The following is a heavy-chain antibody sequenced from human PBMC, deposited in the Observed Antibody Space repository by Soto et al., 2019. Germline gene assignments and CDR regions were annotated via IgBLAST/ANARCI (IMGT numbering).Heavy chain of an antibody. Sequence: QVQLQESGPGLVKPSETLSLTCTVSGGSISSYYWSWIRQPPGKGLEWIGYIYYSGSTNYNPSLQSRVTISVDTSKNQFSLKLGSVTAADTAVYYCAGDPQEGMDVWGQGTTVTVSS. CDR1: GGSISSYY. CDR2: IYYSGST. CDR3: AGDPQEGMDV. V-gene: IGHV4-59*12. J-gene: IGHJ6*02.